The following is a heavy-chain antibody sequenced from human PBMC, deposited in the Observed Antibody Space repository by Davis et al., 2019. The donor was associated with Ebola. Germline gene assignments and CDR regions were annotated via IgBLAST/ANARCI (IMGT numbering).Heavy chain of an antibody. V-gene: IGHV3-30*18. CDR3: AKAVAGSVGFDY. Sequence: PGGSLRLSCAASGFTFSSYGMHWVRQAPGKGLEWVAVISHDGSNKYYADSVKGRFTISRDNSKNTLYLQMNSLRAEDTAVYYCAKAVAGSVGFDYWGQGTLVTVSS. J-gene: IGHJ4*02. CDR1: GFTFSSYG. CDR2: ISHDGSNK. D-gene: IGHD6-19*01.